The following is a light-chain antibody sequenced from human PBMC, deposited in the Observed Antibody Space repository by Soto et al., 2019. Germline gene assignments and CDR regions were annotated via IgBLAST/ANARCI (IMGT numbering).Light chain of an antibody. V-gene: IGLV2-14*01. CDR3: SSYTSSSTLYVV. CDR2: DVS. Sequence: QSALTQPASVSGSPGQSITISCTGTSSDVGGYDYVSWYQQQPGKAPKLMIYDVSDRPSGVSNRFSGSKSGTTASLTISGLQADDEADYYCSSYTSSSTLYVVFGGGTKLTVL. CDR1: SSDVGGYDY. J-gene: IGLJ2*01.